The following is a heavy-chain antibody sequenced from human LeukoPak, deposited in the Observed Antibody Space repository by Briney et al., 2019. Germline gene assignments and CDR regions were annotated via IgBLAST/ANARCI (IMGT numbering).Heavy chain of an antibody. CDR1: GFTCNSYA. D-gene: IGHD5-12*01. Sequence: GGSLRLSCAASGFTCNSYAMSWVRQAPGKGLEYVSGISGSGGRTYYADSVKGRFTISRDNSKNTLYLQMNSLRAEDTAVYYCAKGRVSGYDSAFDYWGQGTLVTVSS. CDR2: ISGSGGRT. V-gene: IGHV3-23*01. J-gene: IGHJ4*02. CDR3: AKGRVSGYDSAFDY.